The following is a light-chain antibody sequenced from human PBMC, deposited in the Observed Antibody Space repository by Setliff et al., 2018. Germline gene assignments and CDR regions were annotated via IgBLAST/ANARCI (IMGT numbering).Light chain of an antibody. CDR1: SSDVGGYNY. Sequence: QSALTQPAAVSGSPGQSIAISCAGTSSDVGGYNYVSWYQQHPGKAPKLLIYEVTKRPSGVSDRFSGSKSGNTASLTISGLQAEDEADYYCSSYRSGYTQVFGTGTKGTVL. CDR3: SSYRSGYTQV. J-gene: IGLJ1*01. V-gene: IGLV2-14*03. CDR2: EVT.